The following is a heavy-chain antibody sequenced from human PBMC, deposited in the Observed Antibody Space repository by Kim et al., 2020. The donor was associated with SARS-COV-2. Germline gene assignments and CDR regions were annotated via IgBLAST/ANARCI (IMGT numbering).Heavy chain of an antibody. V-gene: IGHV4-4*02. J-gene: IGHJ4*02. D-gene: IGHD3-10*01. CDR1: GGSISSSNW. Sequence: SETLSLTCAVSGGSISSSNWWSWVRQPPGKGLEWIGVIYHSGSTNYNPSLKSRVTISVDKSKNQFSLKLSSVTAADTAVYYCARAVWFGELLDYYFDYWGQGTLVTVSS. CDR3: ARAVWFGELLDYYFDY. CDR2: IYHSGST.